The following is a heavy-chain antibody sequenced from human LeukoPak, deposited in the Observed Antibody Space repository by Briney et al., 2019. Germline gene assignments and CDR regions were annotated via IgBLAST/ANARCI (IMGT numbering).Heavy chain of an antibody. V-gene: IGHV3-21*01. J-gene: IGHJ6*02. CDR2: ISSSGGYI. D-gene: IGHD3-10*01. CDR1: GFTISSFG. Sequence: GGSLRLSCAASGFTISSFGMNWVRQAPGEGLDWVSSISSSGGYIYYADSVKGRFTISRDNAKNSLYLQMNSLRAEDTAVYYCAREGAWYVSGSYSGYFYGMDVWGQGTTVTVSS. CDR3: AREGAWYVSGSYSGYFYGMDV.